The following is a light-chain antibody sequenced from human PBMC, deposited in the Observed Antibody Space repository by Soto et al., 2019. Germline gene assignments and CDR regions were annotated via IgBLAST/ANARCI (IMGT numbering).Light chain of an antibody. CDR1: QSIRTF. J-gene: IGKJ1*01. CDR3: QQRYTITRT. Sequence: DIQMTQSPSSLSASVGDRFPITCRARQSIRTFLNWYQQKPGLAPQILIYAASYVQSGGPSRFSVSGAGTDFNLTISTLQPEDCGTYYCQQRYTITRTFGQGTKVDIK. V-gene: IGKV1-39*01. CDR2: AAS.